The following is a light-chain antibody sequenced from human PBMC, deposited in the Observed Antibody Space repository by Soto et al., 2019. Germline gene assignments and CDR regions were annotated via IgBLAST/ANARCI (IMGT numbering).Light chain of an antibody. J-gene: IGLJ1*01. CDR2: EVS. Sequence: QSALTQPASVSGSPGQSITISCTGTSSDVGGFNYVSRYQQHPGKAPKLMIYEVSNRPSGISNRFSGSKSGNTASLTLSGLQAEDEADYYCTSYTTSSTLVFGTGTKLTVL. CDR3: TSYTTSSTLV. V-gene: IGLV2-14*01. CDR1: SSDVGGFNY.